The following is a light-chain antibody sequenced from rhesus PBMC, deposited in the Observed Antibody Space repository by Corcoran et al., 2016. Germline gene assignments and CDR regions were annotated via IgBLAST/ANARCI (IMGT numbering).Light chain of an antibody. CDR1: ENVNNY. CDR3: QHNYGTPWT. Sequence: DIQMTQSPSSLSASVGDRVTITCRTSENVNNYFNWYQQTPGKAPKLLIYKASTLQSGVPSRFSGSGSGTDYTFTISSLQSEDVATYYCQHNYGTPWTFGQGTKVEIK. J-gene: IGKJ1*01. V-gene: IGKV1-74*01. CDR2: KAS.